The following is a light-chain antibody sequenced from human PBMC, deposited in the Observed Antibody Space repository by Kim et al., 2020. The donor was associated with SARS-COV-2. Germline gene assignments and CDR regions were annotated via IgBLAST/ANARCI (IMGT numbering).Light chain of an antibody. Sequence: DIQMTQSPSSLSASVGDRVTITCRTTQSISSHLNWYQQKPGRAPKLLISAASTLQGGVPSSFSGSGSETDFTLTISSLQPEDFATYFCQQSCIAPFTFAPGTKVDIK. CDR1: QSISSH. J-gene: IGKJ3*01. CDR2: AAS. V-gene: IGKV1-39*01. CDR3: QQSCIAPFT.